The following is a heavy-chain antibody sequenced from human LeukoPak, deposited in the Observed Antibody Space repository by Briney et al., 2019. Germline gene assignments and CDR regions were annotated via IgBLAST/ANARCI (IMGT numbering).Heavy chain of an antibody. D-gene: IGHD3-16*01. Sequence: APAKVSCKASGYTFTDYYIHWVRQAPGQGLEWVGWINHNTGDKEYAQTFQGRVTMTRDTSISTFYMDLTGLRSDDTAVYYCASGRRGSHCLDVWDHGTTVTVSS. CDR2: INHNTGDK. CDR3: ASGRRGSHCLDV. J-gene: IGHJ6*02. CDR1: GYTFTDYY. V-gene: IGHV1-2*02.